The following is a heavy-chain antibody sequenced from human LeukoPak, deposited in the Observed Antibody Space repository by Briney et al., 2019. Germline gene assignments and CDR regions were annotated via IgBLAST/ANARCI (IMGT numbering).Heavy chain of an antibody. CDR2: ISSSIYK. CDR1: GFTFSNYT. CDR3: ARSRYDSSGYYGIIGN. Sequence: PGGSLRLSCAASGFTFSNYTMNWVRQAPGKGLEWVSSISSSIYKYYADSVKGRFTISRDNAKKSLYLQMNSLRAEDTAVYYCARSRYDSSGYYGIIGNWGQGTLVTVSS. D-gene: IGHD3-22*01. V-gene: IGHV3-21*01. J-gene: IGHJ4*02.